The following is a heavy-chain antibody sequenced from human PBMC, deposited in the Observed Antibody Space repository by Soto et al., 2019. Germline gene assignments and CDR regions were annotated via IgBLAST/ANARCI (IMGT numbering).Heavy chain of an antibody. CDR1: GFIFSDYA. Sequence: EVQLLESGGGLVQRGGSLTLSCAASGFIFSDYAMSWVRQAPGKGLEWVSAISGNGADAYYADSVKGRFTFSRDKSSNTLYLQMSSLRADDTALYDCTRSLFMVAPNREPFDRWGQGTLVTVSS. CDR2: ISGNGADA. CDR3: TRSLFMVAPNREPFDR. J-gene: IGHJ4*02. D-gene: IGHD2-15*01. V-gene: IGHV3-23*01.